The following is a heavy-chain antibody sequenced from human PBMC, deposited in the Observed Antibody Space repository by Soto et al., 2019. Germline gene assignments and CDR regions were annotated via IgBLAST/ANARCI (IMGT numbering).Heavy chain of an antibody. D-gene: IGHD3-10*01. CDR3: ARAASRGGESANTTGERHDYGMDV. Sequence: ASVKVSCKASGYTFTGYYMHWVRQAPGQGLEWMGWINPNSGGTNYAQKFQGWVTMTRDTSISTAYMELSRLRSDDTAVYYCARAASRGGESANTTGERHDYGMDVWGQGTTVTVSS. J-gene: IGHJ6*02. V-gene: IGHV1-2*04. CDR2: INPNSGGT. CDR1: GYTFTGYY.